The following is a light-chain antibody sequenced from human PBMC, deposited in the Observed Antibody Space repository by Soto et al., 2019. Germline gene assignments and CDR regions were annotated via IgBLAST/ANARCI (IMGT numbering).Light chain of an antibody. Sequence: EIVLTQSPGTLSLSPGERGTLSCRASQTVSGSYVAWYQQKPGQAPRLLIYGASSRATGIPDRFSGSGSGTDFTLTISRLEPEDFAVYYCQQYNNWPPFTFGPGTKVDIK. J-gene: IGKJ3*01. CDR1: QTVSGSY. CDR3: QQYNNWPPFT. CDR2: GAS. V-gene: IGKV3-20*01.